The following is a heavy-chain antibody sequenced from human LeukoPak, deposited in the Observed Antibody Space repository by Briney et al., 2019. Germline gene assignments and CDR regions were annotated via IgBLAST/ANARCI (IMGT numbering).Heavy chain of an antibody. J-gene: IGHJ4*02. CDR2: IQYNGNNK. Sequence: PGGSLRLSCAASGFTFNISGMHWVRQVPGKGLEWVTFIQYNGNNKYYTESVKGRFTISRDNSKNTLYLQMNSLRTEDTAMYYCAKDNRDYYIDYWGQGTLVTVSS. V-gene: IGHV3-30*02. CDR3: AKDNRDYYIDY. CDR1: GFTFNISG. D-gene: IGHD3-10*01.